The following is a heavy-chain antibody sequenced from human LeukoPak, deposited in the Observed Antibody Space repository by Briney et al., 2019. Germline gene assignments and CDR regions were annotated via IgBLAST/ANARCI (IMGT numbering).Heavy chain of an antibody. CDR1: GFTFSSYG. CDR3: AKDGCSSTSCYVGYFDY. D-gene: IGHD2-2*01. J-gene: IGHJ4*02. CDR2: IRYDGSNK. V-gene: IGHV3-30*02. Sequence: GGSLRLSCAASGFTFSSYGMHWVRQAPGKGLEWVAFIRYDGSNKYYADSVKGRFTISRDNSKNTLYLQMNSLRAEDTAVYYCAKDGCSSTSCYVGYFDYWGQGTLVTVSS.